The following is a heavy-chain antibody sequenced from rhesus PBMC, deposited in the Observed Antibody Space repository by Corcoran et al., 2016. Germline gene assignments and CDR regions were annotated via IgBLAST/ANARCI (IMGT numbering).Heavy chain of an antibody. D-gene: IGHD3-3*01. Sequence: QVTLKESGPALVKPTQTLTLTCPFSGFSISTTGKGVGWIRQPPGKALEWLASIYWNDSKYYSTSLKSRLTISKDTSKNQVVLTMTNMDPVDTATYYGARTIQYLDCWGQGVLVTVSS. CDR3: ARTIQYLDC. CDR2: IYWNDSK. CDR1: GFSISTTGKG. J-gene: IGHJ4*01. V-gene: IGHV2-95*01.